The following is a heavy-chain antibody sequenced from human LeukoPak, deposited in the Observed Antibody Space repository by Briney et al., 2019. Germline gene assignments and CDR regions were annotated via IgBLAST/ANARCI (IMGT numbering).Heavy chain of an antibody. CDR1: GFAFSSFA. D-gene: IGHD2-15*01. CDR3: AKMKGWRLYDYCMDV. J-gene: IGHJ6*03. V-gene: IGHV3-23*01. Sequence: GGSLRLSCVASGFAFSSFAMSWVRQAPGKGLEWVSGLTGSGSTYHADSVKGRFTISRDNSKNTLSLQMDSLRAEDTAVYYCAKMKGWRLYDYCMDVWGKGTTVTVSS. CDR2: LTGSGST.